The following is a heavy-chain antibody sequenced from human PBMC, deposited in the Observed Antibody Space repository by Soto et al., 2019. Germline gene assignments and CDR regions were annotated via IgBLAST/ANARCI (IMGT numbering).Heavy chain of an antibody. J-gene: IGHJ5*02. CDR3: ARDKSSSGWSTNWFDT. CDR1: GGSVFSGSYY. CDR2: IYYSGTT. Sequence: SETLSLTCTVSGGSVFSGSYYWSWIRQPPGKGLEWIGYIYYSGTTNYNPSLKSRVSISLDMSKNQFSLELSSVNAADTAVYYCARDKSSSGWSTNWFDTWGQGTPVTVSS. D-gene: IGHD6-19*01. V-gene: IGHV4-61*01.